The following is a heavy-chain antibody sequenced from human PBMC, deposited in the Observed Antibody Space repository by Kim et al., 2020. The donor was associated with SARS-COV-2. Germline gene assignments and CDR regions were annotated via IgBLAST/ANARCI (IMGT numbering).Heavy chain of an antibody. V-gene: IGHV3-48*02. CDR3: ARDCYLSSWYRVRYYYYGMDV. CDR2: ISSSSSTI. D-gene: IGHD6-13*01. J-gene: IGHJ6*02. CDR1: GFTFSSYS. Sequence: GGSLRLSCAASGFTFSSYSMNWVRQAPGKGLEWVSYISSSSSTIYYADSVKGRFTISRDNAKNSLYLQMNSLRDEDTAVYYCARDCYLSSWYRVRYYYYGMDVWGQGTTVTVSS.